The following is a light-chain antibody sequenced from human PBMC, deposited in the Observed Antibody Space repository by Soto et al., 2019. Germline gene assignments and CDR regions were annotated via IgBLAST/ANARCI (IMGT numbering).Light chain of an antibody. CDR3: QQYAGSPGT. CDR2: GAS. CDR1: QTVSRNF. V-gene: IGKV3-20*01. Sequence: EIVLTQSPGTLSLSPGERATLSCRASQTVSRNFLAWYQQRPGQAPKLLISGASSRATGIPDRFSGSGSGTDFTLTISRLEAEDFALYSCQQYAGSPGTFGQGTKLEIK. J-gene: IGKJ2*02.